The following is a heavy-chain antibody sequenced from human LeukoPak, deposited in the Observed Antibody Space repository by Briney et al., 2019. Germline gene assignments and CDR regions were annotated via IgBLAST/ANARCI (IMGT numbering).Heavy chain of an antibody. V-gene: IGHV4-59*08. Sequence: SETLSLTCTVSGGSISGYYWTWIRQSPGKGLEWIGYIYYSGSTNYNPSLKSRVTISVDTSRNQFSLKLTAVTAADTALYYCARRASGTYSYYFDSWGQGTLVTVSS. D-gene: IGHD1-26*01. CDR2: IYYSGST. CDR1: GGSISGYY. CDR3: ARRASGTYSYYFDS. J-gene: IGHJ4*02.